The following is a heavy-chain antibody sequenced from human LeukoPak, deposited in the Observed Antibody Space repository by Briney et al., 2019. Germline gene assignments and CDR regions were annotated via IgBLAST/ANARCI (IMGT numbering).Heavy chain of an antibody. V-gene: IGHV1-3*01. J-gene: IGHJ4*02. Sequence: ASVKVSCKASGYTFTSYAMHWVRQAPGQRLEWMGWINAGNGNTKYSQKFQGRVTITRDTSASTAYMELSSLRSEDTAVYYCARDKGIAAAGFDYWGQGTLVTVSS. CDR2: INAGNGNT. CDR3: ARDKGIAAAGFDY. CDR1: GYTFTSYA. D-gene: IGHD6-13*01.